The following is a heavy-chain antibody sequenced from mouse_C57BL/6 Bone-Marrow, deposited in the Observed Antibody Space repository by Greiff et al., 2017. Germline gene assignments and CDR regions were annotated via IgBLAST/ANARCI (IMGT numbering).Heavy chain of an antibody. CDR2: IYPGSGNT. Sequence: QVQLQQSGPELVKPGASVKISCTASGYSFTSYYIHWVKQRPGQGLEWIGWIYPGSGNTKYNEKFKGKATLTADTTSSPAYMQLSSLTSEDSAVYDGALHYYGSLYYFDDWGQGTTLTVSS. J-gene: IGHJ2*01. D-gene: IGHD1-1*01. V-gene: IGHV1-66*01. CDR3: ALHYYGSLYYFDD. CDR1: GYSFTSYY.